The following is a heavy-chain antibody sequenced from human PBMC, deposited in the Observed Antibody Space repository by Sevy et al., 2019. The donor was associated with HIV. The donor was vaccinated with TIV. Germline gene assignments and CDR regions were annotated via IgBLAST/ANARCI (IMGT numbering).Heavy chain of an antibody. D-gene: IGHD3-22*01. Sequence: SETLSLTCAVSGYSISSGYYWGWIRQPPGKGLEWIGNIYHSGRTYNNPSLKSRVTMSVDTSKNQFSLKLSSVTAADTAVYYCARGDYYVTSGYTYYFDYWGQGTLITVSS. CDR3: ARGDYYVTSGYTYYFDY. CDR1: GYSISSGYY. CDR2: IYHSGRT. J-gene: IGHJ4*02. V-gene: IGHV4-38-2*01.